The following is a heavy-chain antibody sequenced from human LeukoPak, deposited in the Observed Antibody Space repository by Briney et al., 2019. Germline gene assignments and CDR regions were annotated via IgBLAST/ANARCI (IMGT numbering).Heavy chain of an antibody. CDR3: ASIAAPD. V-gene: IGHV3-30-3*01. CDR2: ISYDGSNK. Sequence: GRSLRLSCAASGFTFSSYAMQMVRQPPGKGLEWVAVISYDGSNKYYAASVKGLFTISRDNSKNKLYLQMNSLRAEDTAVYYCASIAAPDWGQGTLVTVSS. D-gene: IGHD6-6*01. CDR1: GFTFSSYA. J-gene: IGHJ4*02.